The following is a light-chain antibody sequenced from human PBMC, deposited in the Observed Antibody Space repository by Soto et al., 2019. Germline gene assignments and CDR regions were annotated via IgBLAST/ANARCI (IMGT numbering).Light chain of an antibody. J-gene: IGKJ5*01. CDR3: QQYNDWPIT. CDR1: QSVGSN. V-gene: IGKV3-15*01. CDR2: GSS. Sequence: EIVLTQSPATLSVSPGERVTLSCRASQSVGSNLAWYQQKPGQALRLLISGSSTRATGFPARFSGSGSGTEITLIISSLQSEDFAVYYCQQYNDWPITFGQGTRLELK.